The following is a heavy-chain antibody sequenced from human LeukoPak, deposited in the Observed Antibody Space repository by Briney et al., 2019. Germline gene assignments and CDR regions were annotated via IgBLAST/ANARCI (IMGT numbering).Heavy chain of an antibody. CDR2: IRYDGNNK. J-gene: IGHJ4*02. CDR1: GFTFSSYG. CDR3: AKDDKYFPSNPRFTMNRGDISPGY. V-gene: IGHV3-30*02. Sequence: GGSLRLSCAASGFTFSSYGMHWVRQAPGKGLEWLAFIRYDGNNKYYGDSVKGRSTISRDNSKKMIYLEMKSLRAEDTAVYYCAKDDKYFPSNPRFTMNRGDISPGYWGQGTLVTVSS. D-gene: IGHD3-10*01.